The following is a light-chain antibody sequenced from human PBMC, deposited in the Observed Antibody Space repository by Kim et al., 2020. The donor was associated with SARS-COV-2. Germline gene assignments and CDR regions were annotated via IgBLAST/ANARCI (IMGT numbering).Light chain of an antibody. J-gene: IGKJ4*01. CDR2: GAS. V-gene: IGKV3-20*01. CDR3: KHYDNSPLT. Sequence: SPGERGTLSCRASQSIKSRVLAWYQQRPGQAPRLLIYGASSRATGIPDRFSGSGSGTDFTLTITRLEPEDVEVYFCKHYDNSPLTCGGGTEVEI. CDR1: QSIKSRV.